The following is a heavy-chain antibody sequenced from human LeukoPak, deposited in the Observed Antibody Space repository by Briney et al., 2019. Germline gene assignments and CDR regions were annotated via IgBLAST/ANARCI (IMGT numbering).Heavy chain of an antibody. D-gene: IGHD3-3*01. CDR1: GGSISSYY. CDR3: ARHGLYDFWSGYYFLGFDY. V-gene: IGHV4-59*08. J-gene: IGHJ4*02. CDR2: IYYSGST. Sequence: PSETLSLTCTVSGGSISSYYWSWIRQPPGKGLEWIGYIYYSGSTNYNPSLERRVTISVDTSKNQFSLKLSSVTAADTAVYYCARHGLYDFWSGYYFLGFDYWGQGTLVTVSS.